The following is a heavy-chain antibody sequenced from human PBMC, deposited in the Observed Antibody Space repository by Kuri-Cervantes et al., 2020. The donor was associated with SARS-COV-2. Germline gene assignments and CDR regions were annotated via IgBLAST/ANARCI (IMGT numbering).Heavy chain of an antibody. J-gene: IGHJ6*02. CDR1: GFTFSNAW. CDR3: TTDLPNPTYPRYYYYYYGMDV. Sequence: GESLKISCAASGFTFSNAWMSWVRQAPGKGLEWVGRIKSKTDGGTTDYAAPVKGRFTISRDDSKNTLYLQMNSLKTEDTAVYNCTTDLPNPTYPRYYYYYYGMDVWGQGTTVTVSS. CDR2: IKSKTDGGTT. D-gene: IGHD2-2*02. V-gene: IGHV3-15*01.